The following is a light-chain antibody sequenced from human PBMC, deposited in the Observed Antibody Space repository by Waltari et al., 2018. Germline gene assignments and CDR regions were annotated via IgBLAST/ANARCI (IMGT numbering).Light chain of an antibody. V-gene: IGLV1-47*01. CDR1: SSNIGSNY. CDR3: AAWDDSLSGWV. J-gene: IGLJ3*02. CDR2: RNN. Sequence: QSVLTQPPSASGTHGQRVTISCSGSSSNIGSNYVYWYQQLPGTAPKLLIYRNNQRPSGVPDRFSGSKSGTSASLAISGLRSEEEAVYYCAAWDDSLSGWVFGGGTKLTVL.